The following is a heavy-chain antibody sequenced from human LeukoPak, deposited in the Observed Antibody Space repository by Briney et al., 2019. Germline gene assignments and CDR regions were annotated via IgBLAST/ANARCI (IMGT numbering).Heavy chain of an antibody. CDR2: IKQDGSEK. V-gene: IGHV3-7*01. CDR3: ARPGARGLYYFDY. J-gene: IGHJ4*02. D-gene: IGHD7-27*01. Sequence: GGSLRLSCTASGFTFSNYFMSWVRQAPGKGLEWVANIKQDGSEKYYVDSVKGRFTICRDNAKNSLYLQMHSLRAEDTAVYYCARPGARGLYYFDYWGQGTLVTVSS. CDR1: GFTFSNYF.